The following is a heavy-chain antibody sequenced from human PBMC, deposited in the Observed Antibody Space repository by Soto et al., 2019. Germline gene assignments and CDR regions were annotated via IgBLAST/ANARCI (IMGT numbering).Heavy chain of an antibody. Sequence: QVQLVESGGGVVQPGRSLRLSCAASGFTFSSYGMHWVRQAPGKGLEWVAVISYDGSNKYYADSVKGRFTISRDNSKNTLYLQMNSLRAEDTAVYYCAKSVSSSWYAAEPTKFAAGMDVWGQGTTVTVSS. J-gene: IGHJ6*02. CDR3: AKSVSSSWYAAEPTKFAAGMDV. CDR2: ISYDGSNK. CDR1: GFTFSSYG. D-gene: IGHD6-13*01. V-gene: IGHV3-30*18.